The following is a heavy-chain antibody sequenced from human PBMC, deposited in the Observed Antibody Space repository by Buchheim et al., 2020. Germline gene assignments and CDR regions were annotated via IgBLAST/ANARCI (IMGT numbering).Heavy chain of an antibody. CDR3: ARDGALRFLEWLPGAYFDY. CDR1: GFTFSTYW. CDR2: IKQDGSEK. Sequence: EVQLVESGGGLVQPGGSLRLSCVASGFTFSTYWMSWVRQAPGKGLEWVANIKQDGSEKYYVDSVKGRFTISRDNAKNSLYLQMNSLRAEDTAVYYCARDGALRFLEWLPGAYFDYWGQGNL. V-gene: IGHV3-7*01. D-gene: IGHD3-3*01. J-gene: IGHJ4*02.